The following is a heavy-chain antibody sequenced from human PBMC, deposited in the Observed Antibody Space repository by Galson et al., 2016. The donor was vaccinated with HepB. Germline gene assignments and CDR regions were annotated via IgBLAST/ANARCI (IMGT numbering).Heavy chain of an antibody. Sequence: SLRLSCAASGFTFSGYAMHWVRQAPGKGLEWVAAISYDGSNKYYADSVKGRFTISRDNSKSTLYLQMNSLRAEDTAVYYCASLRSGSYAFDIWGQGTMVTVSS. CDR2: ISYDGSNK. CDR3: ASLRSGSYAFDI. V-gene: IGHV3-30*03. CDR1: GFTFSGYA. J-gene: IGHJ3*02. D-gene: IGHD3-22*01.